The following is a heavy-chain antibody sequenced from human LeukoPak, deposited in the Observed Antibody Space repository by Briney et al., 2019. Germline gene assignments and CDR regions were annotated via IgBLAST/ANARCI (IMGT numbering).Heavy chain of an antibody. CDR2: IHPNSGGT. Sequence: ASVKVSCKASGYTFTGYYLHWVRQAPGQGPEWMGRIHPNSGGTNYAQKFQGRVTMTRDTSINTAYMELSRLRSDDTAVYYCARETKLEWLLIFDYWGQGTLVTVSS. J-gene: IGHJ4*02. V-gene: IGHV1-2*06. CDR1: GYTFTGYY. CDR3: ARETKLEWLLIFDY. D-gene: IGHD3-3*01.